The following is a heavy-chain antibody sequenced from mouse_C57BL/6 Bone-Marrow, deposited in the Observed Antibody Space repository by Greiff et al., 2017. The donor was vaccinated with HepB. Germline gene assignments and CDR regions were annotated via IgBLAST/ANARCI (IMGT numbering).Heavy chain of an antibody. J-gene: IGHJ3*01. CDR1: GYTFTSYW. D-gene: IGHD1-1*01. CDR3: ARGVLLLRFAF. CDR2: IHPNSGST. V-gene: IGHV1-64*01. Sequence: QVQLQQPGAEMVKPGASVKLSCKASGYTFTSYWMHWVKQRPGQGLEWIGMIHPNSGSTNYNEKFKSKATLTVDKSSSTAYMQLSSLTSEDSAVYYCARGVLLLRFAFWGQGTLVTVSA.